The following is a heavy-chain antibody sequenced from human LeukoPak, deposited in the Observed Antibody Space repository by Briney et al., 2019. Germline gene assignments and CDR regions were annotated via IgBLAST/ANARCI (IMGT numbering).Heavy chain of an antibody. J-gene: IGHJ4*02. Sequence: GGSLRLSCAASGFTFTRFWMTWVRQAPGKGLEWVANIKQDGSEKYYVDSVKGRFTISRDNAKNSLSLQMNSLRAEDTAVYYCVVNIVATWDNWGQGTLVTVSS. D-gene: IGHD5-12*01. V-gene: IGHV3-7*03. CDR2: IKQDGSEK. CDR1: GFTFTRFW. CDR3: VVNIVATWDN.